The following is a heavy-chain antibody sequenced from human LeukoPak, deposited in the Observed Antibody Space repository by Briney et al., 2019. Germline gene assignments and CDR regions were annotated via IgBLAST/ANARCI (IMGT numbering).Heavy chain of an antibody. D-gene: IGHD6-6*01. Sequence: GGSLRLSCAASGFTFSSYAMSWVRQAPGKGLEWVSAISGSGGSTYYADSVNGRFTISRDNSKTTLYLKMTSLRAEDTAVYYCAKDREYSSSWEYFDYWGQGTLVTVSS. CDR2: ISGSGGST. J-gene: IGHJ4*02. CDR3: AKDREYSSSWEYFDY. CDR1: GFTFSSYA. V-gene: IGHV3-23*01.